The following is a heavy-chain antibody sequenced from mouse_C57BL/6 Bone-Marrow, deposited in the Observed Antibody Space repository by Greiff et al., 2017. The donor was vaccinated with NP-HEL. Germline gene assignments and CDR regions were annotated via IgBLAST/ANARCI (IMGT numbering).Heavy chain of an antibody. V-gene: IGHV15-2*01. J-gene: IGHJ4*01. CDR2: ILPSIGRT. CDR1: DSEVFPIAY. Sequence: VQLQQSGSELRSPGSSVKLSCKDFDSEVFPIAYMSWVRQKPGHGFEWIGGILPSIGRTIYGEKFEDKATLDADTLSNTAYLELNSLTSEDSAIYYCAISCYGSSGYYAMDYWGQGTSVTVSS. D-gene: IGHD1-1*01. CDR3: AISCYGSSGYYAMDY.